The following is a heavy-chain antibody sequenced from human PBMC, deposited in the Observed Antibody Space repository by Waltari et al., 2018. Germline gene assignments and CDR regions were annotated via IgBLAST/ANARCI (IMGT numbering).Heavy chain of an antibody. CDR3: AKVIGGHYDILTGYYDY. J-gene: IGHJ4*02. Sequence: EVQLLESGGDLVQPGGSLRLSCAASGFTFSYNAMSWVRQAPGRGLEWVSIISGSGDRTYYADSVKGSFTISRDNSKKTLYLQMNSLRAEDTAIYYCAKVIGGHYDILTGYYDYWGQGTLVTVSS. CDR2: ISGSGDRT. V-gene: IGHV3-23*01. D-gene: IGHD3-9*01. CDR1: GFTFSYNA.